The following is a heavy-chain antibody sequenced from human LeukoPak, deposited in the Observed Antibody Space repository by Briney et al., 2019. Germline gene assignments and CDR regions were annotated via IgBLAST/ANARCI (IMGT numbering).Heavy chain of an antibody. J-gene: IGHJ4*02. V-gene: IGHV3-30*02. CDR2: IGYDGGSE. CDR3: VRDWRARGLKGPGFDS. CDR1: GFSFSSFG. Sequence: PGGSLRLSCAASGFSFSSFGMHWVRQAPGKGLEWVAFIGYDGGSEHYADSVKGRFTISRDNSRNTLVLQMNSLRVEDTAVYYCVRDWRARGLKGPGFDSWGQGSLVTVSS. D-gene: IGHD3-3*01.